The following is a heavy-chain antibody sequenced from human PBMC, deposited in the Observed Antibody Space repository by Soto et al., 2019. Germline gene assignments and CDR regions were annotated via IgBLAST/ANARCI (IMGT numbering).Heavy chain of an antibody. J-gene: IGHJ6*02. V-gene: IGHV3-30*18. CDR3: ANLQTPNCSGGSCKNYYYYGMDV. CDR2: ISYDGSNK. Sequence: QVQLVESGGGVVQPGRSLRLSCAASGFTFSSYGMHWVRQAPGKGLEWVAVISYDGSNKYYADSVKGRFTISRDNSKSTLYLQMNSLRAEDTAVYYCANLQTPNCSGGSCKNYYYYGMDVWGQGTTVTVSS. D-gene: IGHD2-15*01. CDR1: GFTFSSYG.